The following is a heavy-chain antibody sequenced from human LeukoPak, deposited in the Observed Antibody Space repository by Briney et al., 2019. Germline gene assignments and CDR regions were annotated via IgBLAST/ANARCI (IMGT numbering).Heavy chain of an antibody. CDR1: GGSISSYY. CDR2: IYYTGST. Sequence: PSETLSLTXSVSGGSISSYYWSWIGQPPGKGLEWIGYIYYTGSTTYNPSLKSRVTISVDTSKTQFSLMLSYVTAADTAVYYCARVSSDYYSFYYYYMDVWGKGTTVTVSS. J-gene: IGHJ6*03. CDR3: ARVSSDYYSFYYYYMDV. V-gene: IGHV4-59*01. D-gene: IGHD3-22*01.